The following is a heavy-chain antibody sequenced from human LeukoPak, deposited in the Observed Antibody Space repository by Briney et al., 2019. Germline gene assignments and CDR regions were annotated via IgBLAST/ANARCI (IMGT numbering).Heavy chain of an antibody. CDR1: GFTFSSYS. J-gene: IGHJ5*02. V-gene: IGHV3-48*02. Sequence: GGSLRPSCAASGFTFSSYSMHWVRRAPGKGLERISYIESSSSPKYYAGSVNGRFTISRDNAKNSLYLQMNSLRDEDTAVYYCARADCSSTSCYILWVDNWFDPWGQGTLVTVSS. CDR2: IESSSSPK. D-gene: IGHD2-2*02. CDR3: ARADCSSTSCYILWVDNWFDP.